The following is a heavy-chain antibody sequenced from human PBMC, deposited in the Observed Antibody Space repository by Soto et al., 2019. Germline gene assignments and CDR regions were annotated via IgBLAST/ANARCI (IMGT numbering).Heavy chain of an antibody. CDR2: ISYDGSNK. Sequence: QVQLVESGGGVVQPGRSLRLSCAASGFTFSSYAMHWVRQAPGKGLEWVAVISYDGSNKYYADSVKGRFTISRDNSKNTLYLQMNSLRAEDTAVYYCARDDVPAIAAAAPHFDYWGQGTLVTVSS. V-gene: IGHV3-30-3*01. CDR3: ARDDVPAIAAAAPHFDY. CDR1: GFTFSSYA. D-gene: IGHD6-13*01. J-gene: IGHJ4*02.